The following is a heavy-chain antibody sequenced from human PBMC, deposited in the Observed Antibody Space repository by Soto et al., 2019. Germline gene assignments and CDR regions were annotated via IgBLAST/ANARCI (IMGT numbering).Heavy chain of an antibody. Sequence: PGGSLRLSCAASGFTFSTFAMHWVRQAPGKGLEWVALVSNDENKKDYADSVKGRFTISRDNSKNTLYLQMSSLRAEDTAMYYCARVGDTYGYFKADYWGQGTLVTVSS. J-gene: IGHJ4*02. D-gene: IGHD5-18*01. CDR2: VSNDENKK. CDR3: ARVGDTYGYFKADY. CDR1: GFTFSTFA. V-gene: IGHV3-30-3*01.